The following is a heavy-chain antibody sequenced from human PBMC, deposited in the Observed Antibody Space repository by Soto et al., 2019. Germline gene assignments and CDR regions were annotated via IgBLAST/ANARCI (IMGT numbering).Heavy chain of an antibody. CDR1: GGSISSCGYS. CDR2: IYHSGST. Sequence: TLSLTCAVSGGSISSCGYSWSWIRQPPGQGLEWIGYIYHSGSTYYNPSLKSRVTISVDRSKNQFSLKLSSVTAADTAVYYCARIVEYYYDSSGYSNYFDYWGQGTLVTVSS. CDR3: ARIVEYYYDSSGYSNYFDY. D-gene: IGHD3-22*01. V-gene: IGHV4-30-2*01. J-gene: IGHJ4*02.